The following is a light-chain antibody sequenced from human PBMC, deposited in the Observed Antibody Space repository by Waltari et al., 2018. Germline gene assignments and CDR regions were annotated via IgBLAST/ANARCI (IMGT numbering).Light chain of an antibody. J-gene: IGLJ2*01. V-gene: IGLV4-69*01. CDR1: SAPSTYA. Sequence: QLVLTQAPSASASLGASAKLTCTLRSAPSTYAIPWHQQMAEKGPRFLMKLNSDGSHKKGDGIPDRFSGSSSGSDRYLTISSLQSEDEADYYCQTWGTGMVFGGGTKLTVL. CDR2: LNSDGSH. CDR3: QTWGTGMV.